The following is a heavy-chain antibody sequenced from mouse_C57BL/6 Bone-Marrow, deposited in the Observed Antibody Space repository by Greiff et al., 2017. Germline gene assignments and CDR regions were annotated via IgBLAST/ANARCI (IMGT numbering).Heavy chain of an antibody. J-gene: IGHJ1*03. CDR2: ITHSGET. D-gene: IGHD2-2*01. CDR1: GFPITSGYY. V-gene: IGHV12-3*01. Sequence: VQLVESGPGLVKPSQSLFLTCSITGFPITSGYYWIWIRQSPGKPLEWMGYITHSGETFYNPSLQSPISITRETSKNQFFLQLNSVTTEDTAMYYWAGDRSGGYGGYFDVWGTGTTVTVAS. CDR3: AGDRSGGYGGYFDV.